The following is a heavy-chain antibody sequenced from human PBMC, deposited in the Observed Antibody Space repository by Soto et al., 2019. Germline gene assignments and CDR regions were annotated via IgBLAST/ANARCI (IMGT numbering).Heavy chain of an antibody. CDR3: ARSQLDFWSGYLYYYYGMDV. D-gene: IGHD3-3*01. CDR2: TYYRSKWYN. J-gene: IGHJ6*02. Sequence: SQTLSLTCAISGDSVSSSSAAWNWVRQSPSRGLEWLGRTYYRSKWYNDYAVSVKSRITINPDTSKNQFSLQLNSVTPEDMAVYYCARSQLDFWSGYLYYYYGMDVWGQGTTVTVSS. CDR1: GDSVSSSSAA. V-gene: IGHV6-1*01.